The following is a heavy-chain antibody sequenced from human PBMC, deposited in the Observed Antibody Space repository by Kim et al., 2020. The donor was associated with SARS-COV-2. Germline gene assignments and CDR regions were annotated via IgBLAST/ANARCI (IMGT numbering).Heavy chain of an antibody. Sequence: GGSLRLSCAVSGFIFTDYEMNWVRQAPGKGLEWVSYTSNSGGTVYYADSVRGRFTISRDNAKKSLFLQMSGLRVEDTAVYYCARIYRGGFSHVDSWGQGTLVSVSS. D-gene: IGHD3-10*01. CDR1: GFIFTDYE. CDR3: ARIYRGGFSHVDS. V-gene: IGHV3-48*03. CDR2: TSNSGGTV. J-gene: IGHJ4*02.